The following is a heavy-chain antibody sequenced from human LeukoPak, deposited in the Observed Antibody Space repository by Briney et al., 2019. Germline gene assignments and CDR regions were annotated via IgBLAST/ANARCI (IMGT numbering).Heavy chain of an antibody. V-gene: IGHV4-31*03. D-gene: IGHD2-8*02. CDR3: ARAGGVWLEFDY. CDR1: GVSISSGGYY. Sequence: SETLSLTCTVSGVSISSGGYYWSWIRQHPGKGLEWIGYIFYSGSTYYNPSLKSRVTISVDTSKNQFSLKLSSVTAEDTAVYYCARAGGVWLEFDYWGQGTLDTVSS. J-gene: IGHJ4*02. CDR2: IFYSGST.